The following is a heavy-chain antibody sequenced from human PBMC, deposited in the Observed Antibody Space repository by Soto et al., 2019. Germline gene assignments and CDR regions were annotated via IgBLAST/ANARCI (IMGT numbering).Heavy chain of an antibody. Sequence: EVQLVESGGGLVQPGRSLRLSCAASGFTFDDYAMHWVRQAPGKGLEWVSGISWNSGSIGYADSVKGPFTISRDNAKNSLYLQMNSLRAEDTALYYCARSANDYGDYDHWGQGTLVTVSS. CDR3: ARSANDYGDYDH. D-gene: IGHD4-17*01. J-gene: IGHJ4*02. CDR1: GFTFDDYA. V-gene: IGHV3-9*01. CDR2: ISWNSGSI.